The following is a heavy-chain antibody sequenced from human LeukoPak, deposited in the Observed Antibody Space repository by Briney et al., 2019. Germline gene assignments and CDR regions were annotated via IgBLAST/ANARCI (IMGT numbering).Heavy chain of an antibody. CDR2: ISSISTYI. V-gene: IGHV3-21*01. Sequence: PGGSLRLSCAASGFIFSSHSMNWVRQAPGKGLEWVSSISSISTYILYADSVKGRFTISRDNAKNSLYLQMDSLGAEDTAVYYCARFETSTVRGDEYWGRGTLVAVSS. J-gene: IGHJ4*02. CDR1: GFIFSSHS. D-gene: IGHD3-10*02. CDR3: ARFETSTVRGDEY.